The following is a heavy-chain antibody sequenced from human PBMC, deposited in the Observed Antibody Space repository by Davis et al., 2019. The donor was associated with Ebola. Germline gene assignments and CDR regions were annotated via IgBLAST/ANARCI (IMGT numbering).Heavy chain of an antibody. Sequence: GESLKISCAASGFVFRNYVMSWVRQAPGKGLEWVSVIYSGGSTYYADSVKGRFTISRDNAKNSLYLQMNSLRDEDTAVYYCARERGIQLWLLAPDYWGQGTLVTVSS. CDR3: ARERGIQLWLLAPDY. D-gene: IGHD5-18*01. J-gene: IGHJ4*02. CDR1: GFVFRNYV. CDR2: IYSGGST. V-gene: IGHV3-66*01.